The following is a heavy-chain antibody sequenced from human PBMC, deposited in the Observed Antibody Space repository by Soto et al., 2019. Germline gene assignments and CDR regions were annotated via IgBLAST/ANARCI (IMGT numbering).Heavy chain of an antibody. J-gene: IGHJ3*02. V-gene: IGHV4-59*01. CDR1: GGSIRTSY. CDR3: ARDAFDI. CDR2: TYNSGST. Sequence: QVQLQESGPGLVKPSETLSLTCTVSGGSIRTSYWSWIRQPPGKGLEWIGYTYNSGSTNYNPSLXXRXXISVDTSKTQFSLHLSSVTAAATAVYYCARDAFDIWGQGTMVTVSS.